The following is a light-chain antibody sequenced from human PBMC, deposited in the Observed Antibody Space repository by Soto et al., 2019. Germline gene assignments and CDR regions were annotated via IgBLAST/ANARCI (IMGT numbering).Light chain of an antibody. CDR3: QQYGGSPRT. CDR1: ESVSSNY. CDR2: GAS. V-gene: IGKV3-20*01. Sequence: EIVLTQSPGTLSLSPGERATLSCRASESVSSNYLAWYQQKPGQAPRLLIYGASTRATGVPDRLSGSGSGTDFTLSISRLEPEDFAVYYCQQYGGSPRTFGQGTKVEIK. J-gene: IGKJ1*01.